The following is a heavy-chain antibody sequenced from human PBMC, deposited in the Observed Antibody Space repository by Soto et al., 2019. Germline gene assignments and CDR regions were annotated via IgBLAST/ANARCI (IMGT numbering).Heavy chain of an antibody. CDR2: IYYSGST. D-gene: IGHD6-13*01. J-gene: IGHJ5*02. V-gene: IGHV4-59*01. CDR1: GGSISSYY. Sequence: SETLSLTCTVSGGSISSYYWSWIRQPPGKGLEWIGYIYYSGSTNYNPSLKSRVTISVDTSKNQFSLKLSSVTAADTAVYYCARGVIAAQQYNWFDPWGQGTLVTVSS. CDR3: ARGVIAAQQYNWFDP.